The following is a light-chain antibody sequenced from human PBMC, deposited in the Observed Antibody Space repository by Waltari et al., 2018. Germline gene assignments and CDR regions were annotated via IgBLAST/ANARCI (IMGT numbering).Light chain of an antibody. CDR3: CSYAGSSTFHVL. J-gene: IGLJ2*01. V-gene: IGLV2-23*02. CDR1: NSDVGSYNL. CDR2: DVI. Sequence: QSVLTQPASMSGSPGQSITISCTGTNSDVGSYNLVSWYQQHPGKAPRLIIYDVIKRPSGVSDLFSGSKSGNTASLTVSGLQPEGEAEYFCCSYAGSSTFHVLFGGGTKLTVL.